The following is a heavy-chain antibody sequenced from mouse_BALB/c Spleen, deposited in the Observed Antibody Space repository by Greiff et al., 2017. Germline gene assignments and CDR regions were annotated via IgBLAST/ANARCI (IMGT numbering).Heavy chain of an antibody. V-gene: IGHV3-8*02. CDR1: GDSITSCY. CDR3: AHYYGSSSGYFDV. CDR2: ISYSGST. J-gene: IGHJ1*01. Sequence: DVKLQESGPSLVKPSQTLSLTCSVTGDSITSCYWNWIRKFPGNKLEYMGYISYSGSTYYNPSLKSRISITRDTSKNQYYLQLNSVTTEDTATYCCAHYYGSSSGYFDVWGAGTTVTVSS. D-gene: IGHD1-1*01.